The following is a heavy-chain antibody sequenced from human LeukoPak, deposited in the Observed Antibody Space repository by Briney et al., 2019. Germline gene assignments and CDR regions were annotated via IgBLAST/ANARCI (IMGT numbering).Heavy chain of an antibody. CDR2: INSDGSST. CDR3: ARDSRLGGYFDY. V-gene: IGHV3-74*01. J-gene: IGHJ4*02. Sequence: GGSLRLSCAASGFTFSSYWMHWVRQAPGKGLVWVSRINSDGSSTSYADSVKGRFTISRDNAKNSLYLQMNSLRAEDTAVYYCARDSRLGGYFDYWGQGTLVTVSS. CDR1: GFTFSSYW. D-gene: IGHD3-16*01.